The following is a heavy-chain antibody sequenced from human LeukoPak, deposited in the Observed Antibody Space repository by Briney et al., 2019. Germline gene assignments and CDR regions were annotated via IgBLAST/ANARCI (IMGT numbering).Heavy chain of an antibody. J-gene: IGHJ5*02. CDR1: GFTFSSYA. CDR2: ISGSGGST. CDR3: AKDEAVVPAATDWFDP. Sequence: GGSLRLSCAASGFTFSSYAMSWVRQAPGKGLEWVSAISGSGGSTYYADSVEGRFTISRDNSKNTLYLQMNSLRAEDTAVYYCAKDEAVVPAATDWFDPWGQGTLVTVSS. D-gene: IGHD2-2*01. V-gene: IGHV3-23*01.